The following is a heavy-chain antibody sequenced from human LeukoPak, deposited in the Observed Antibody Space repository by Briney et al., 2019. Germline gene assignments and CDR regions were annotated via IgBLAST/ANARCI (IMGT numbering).Heavy chain of an antibody. CDR1: GFTFSNYW. J-gene: IGHJ1*01. D-gene: IGHD3-22*01. Sequence: PGGSLRLSCEGSGFTFSNYWMGWVRQAPGKGLQWVANIKTDGSEKYYVDSVKGRFTISRGNAKNSLYLQMNSLRAEDTAVYYCATYSSLNRREFQFWGQGTLLTVPS. CDR3: ATYSSLNRREFQF. CDR2: IKTDGSEK. V-gene: IGHV3-7*01.